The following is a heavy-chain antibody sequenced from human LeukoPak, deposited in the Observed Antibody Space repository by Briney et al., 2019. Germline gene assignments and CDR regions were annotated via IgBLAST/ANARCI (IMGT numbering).Heavy chain of an antibody. Sequence: SVKVSCKASGGTFSSYAISWVRQAPGQGLEWMGRIIPILGIANYAQKFQGRVTITADKSTSTAYMELSSLRSEDTAVYYCARDFSTYSSGSGYFDYWGQGTLVTVSS. V-gene: IGHV1-69*04. J-gene: IGHJ4*02. D-gene: IGHD3-10*01. CDR1: GGTFSSYA. CDR3: ARDFSTYSSGSGYFDY. CDR2: IIPILGIA.